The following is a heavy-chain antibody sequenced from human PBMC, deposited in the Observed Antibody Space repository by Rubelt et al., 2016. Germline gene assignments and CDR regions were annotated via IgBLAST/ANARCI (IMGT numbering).Heavy chain of an antibody. D-gene: IGHD6-19*01. CDR1: GFTFSSYV. Sequence: VQLVESGGGLVKPGGSLRLSCAASGFTFSSYVMHWVRQAPGKGLEWVAVISGDGSIKYYADSVKGRFTISRDNSKNTLYLQMNSLRAEDTAVYYYAKDSRRSGWYAGMDVWGQGTTVTVSS. V-gene: IGHV3-30*04. J-gene: IGHJ6*02. CDR3: AKDSRRSGWYAGMDV. CDR2: ISGDGSIK.